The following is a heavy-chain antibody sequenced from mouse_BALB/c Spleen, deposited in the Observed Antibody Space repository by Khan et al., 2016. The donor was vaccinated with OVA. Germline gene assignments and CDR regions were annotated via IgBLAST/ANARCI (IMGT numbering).Heavy chain of an antibody. J-gene: IGHJ3*01. CDR1: GYSITSDYA. CDR2: INYSGRT. CDR3: ARGRAY. D-gene: IGHD3-3*01. Sequence: EVQLQESGPGLVKPPQSLSLTCTVTGYSITSDYAWNWIRQFPGNKLEWMGYINYSGRTSYTPSLKSRFSITRDTSKNQFFLQLNSVTTEDTATYFCARGRAYWGQGTLVTVSA. V-gene: IGHV3-2*02.